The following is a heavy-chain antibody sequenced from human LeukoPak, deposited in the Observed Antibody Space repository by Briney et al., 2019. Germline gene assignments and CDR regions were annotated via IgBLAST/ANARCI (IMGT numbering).Heavy chain of an antibody. CDR3: GREGPLGSGPNPIDH. CDR1: GFTFTTYW. V-gene: IGHV3-74*01. J-gene: IGHJ4*02. CDR2: IKGDGSST. Sequence: GGSLRLSCAASGFTFTTYWMHWVRQVPGKGLVWIARIKGDGSSTRHADSMKGRFTISRDNAKNTLYLQMNSLRDEDTAVYYCGREGPLGSGPNPIDHWGQGTLVTVSS. D-gene: IGHD3-10*01.